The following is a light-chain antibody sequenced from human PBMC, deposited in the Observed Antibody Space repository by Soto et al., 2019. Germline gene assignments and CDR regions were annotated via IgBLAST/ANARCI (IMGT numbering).Light chain of an antibody. J-gene: IGKJ2*01. Sequence: ELVMTQSPATLSVSPGERATLSCRASQSVSSNLAWYQQKPGQAPRLLIYGASTRATGIPARFSGSGSGIEFTLTTSSLQSEDPAAYYCQQYNNWPPYTFSQGTKVDIK. V-gene: IGKV3-15*01. CDR3: QQYNNWPPYT. CDR1: QSVSSN. CDR2: GAS.